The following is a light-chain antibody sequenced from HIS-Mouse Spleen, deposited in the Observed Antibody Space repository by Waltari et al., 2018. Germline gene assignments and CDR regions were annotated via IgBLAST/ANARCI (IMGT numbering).Light chain of an antibody. V-gene: IGLV2-14*01. Sequence: QSALTQPASVSGSPGQSITISCTGTSGDVGGYNYFLVYQQHPGKAPKLMIYEVSNRPSGVSNRFSGSKSGNTASLTISGLQAEDEADYYCSSYTSSSTPYVFGTGTKVTVL. CDR3: SSYTSSSTPYV. J-gene: IGLJ1*01. CDR1: SGDVGGYNY. CDR2: EVS.